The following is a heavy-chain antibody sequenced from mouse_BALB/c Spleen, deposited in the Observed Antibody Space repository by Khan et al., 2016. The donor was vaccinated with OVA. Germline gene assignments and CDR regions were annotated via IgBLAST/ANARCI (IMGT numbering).Heavy chain of an antibody. CDR2: IYPGSNNT. CDR3: AREWGALFPN. V-gene: IGHV1-76*01. Sequence: QVQLKQSGAELARPGASVKLSCQASGFTFTDYNITWVKQRSGQGLEWIGEIYPGSNNTYYNEKFKGKATLTADQYSSTSYMQLRSLTSEASAVSCGAREWGALFPNWCQGTMVTVSA. CDR1: GFTFTDYN. J-gene: IGHJ3*01.